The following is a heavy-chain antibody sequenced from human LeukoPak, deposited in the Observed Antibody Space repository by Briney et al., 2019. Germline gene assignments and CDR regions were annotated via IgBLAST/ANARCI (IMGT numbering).Heavy chain of an antibody. J-gene: IGHJ3*02. CDR1: GGSISSSSYY. V-gene: IGHV4-39*01. CDR2: IYYSGST. Sequence: KASETLSLTCTVSGGSISSSSYYWGWIRQPPGEGLEWIGNIYYSGSTFYNPSLKSRVTISLDTSRNQFSLKLNSVTAADTAVYYCAKYCGGDGVCAFDMWGQGTMVIVSS. CDR3: AKYCGGDGVCAFDM. D-gene: IGHD2-21*02.